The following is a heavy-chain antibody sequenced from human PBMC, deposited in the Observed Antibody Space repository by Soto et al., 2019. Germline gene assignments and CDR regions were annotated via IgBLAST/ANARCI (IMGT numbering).Heavy chain of an antibody. Sequence: SETLSLTCAVYGGSFSGYYWSWIRQPPGKGLEWIGEINHSGSTNYNPSLKSRVTISVDTSKNQFSLKLSSVTAADTAVYYCARVHPLGATVTTETFFYDYMDVWGKGTTVT. CDR3: ARVHPLGATVTTETFFYDYMDV. CDR2: INHSGST. D-gene: IGHD4-17*01. V-gene: IGHV4-34*01. J-gene: IGHJ6*03. CDR1: GGSFSGYY.